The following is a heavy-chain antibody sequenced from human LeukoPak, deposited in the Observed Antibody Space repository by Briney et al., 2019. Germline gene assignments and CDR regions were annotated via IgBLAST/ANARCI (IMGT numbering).Heavy chain of an antibody. CDR1: GFTFSSYW. Sequence: GGSLRLSCAASGFTFSSYWMSWVRQAPGKGLEWVANIKQDGSEKHYVDSVKGRFTISRDNAKNSLYLQMNSLRAEDTAVYYCARDGRSTDRMGGWFDPWGQGTLVTVSS. D-gene: IGHD3-16*01. V-gene: IGHV3-7*01. CDR2: IKQDGSEK. CDR3: ARDGRSTDRMGGWFDP. J-gene: IGHJ5*02.